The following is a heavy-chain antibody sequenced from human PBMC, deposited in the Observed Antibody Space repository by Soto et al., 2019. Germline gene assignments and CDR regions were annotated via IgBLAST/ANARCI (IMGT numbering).Heavy chain of an antibody. Sequence: SETLSLTCSVYGGSFSGYYWSWIRQPPVNGLEWIGEINHSGSTNYNPSLKSRVTISVHTSKNQFSLKLSSVTAADTAVYYCARARKGSGSDYYYHYGMDVWGKGTTVTVSS. CDR2: INHSGST. CDR3: ARARKGSGSDYYYHYGMDV. J-gene: IGHJ6*04. D-gene: IGHD3-3*01. V-gene: IGHV4-34*01. CDR1: GGSFSGYY.